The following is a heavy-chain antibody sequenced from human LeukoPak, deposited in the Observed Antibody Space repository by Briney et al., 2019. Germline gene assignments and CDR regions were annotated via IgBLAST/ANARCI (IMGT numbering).Heavy chain of an antibody. D-gene: IGHD6-19*01. CDR1: GFTFSSYA. J-gene: IGHJ4*02. V-gene: IGHV3-30-3*01. CDR3: ARDPRSGWYTIDY. Sequence: PGRSLRLSCAASGFTFSSYAMHWVRQAPGKGLEGVAVISYDGSNKYYADSVKGRFTISRDNSKNTLYLQMNSLRAEDTAVYYCARDPRSGWYTIDYWGQGTLVTVSS. CDR2: ISYDGSNK.